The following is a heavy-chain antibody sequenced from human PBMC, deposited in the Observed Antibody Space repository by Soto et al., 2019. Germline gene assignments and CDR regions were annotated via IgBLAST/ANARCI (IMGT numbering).Heavy chain of an antibody. CDR1: GFTFSSYA. Sequence: GGSLRLSCAASGFTFSSYAMSWVRQAPGKGLEWVSAISGSGGSTYYADSVKGRFTISRDNSKNTLYLQMNSLRAEDTAVYYCAKENVLRFLESFPHYFDYWGQGTLVTVSS. D-gene: IGHD3-3*01. CDR2: ISGSGGST. CDR3: AKENVLRFLESFPHYFDY. J-gene: IGHJ4*02. V-gene: IGHV3-23*01.